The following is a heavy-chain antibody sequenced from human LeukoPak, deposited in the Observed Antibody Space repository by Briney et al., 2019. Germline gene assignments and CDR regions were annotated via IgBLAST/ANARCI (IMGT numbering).Heavy chain of an antibody. V-gene: IGHV3-23*01. CDR1: GFTFSSYA. Sequence: GGSLRLSCAASGFTFSSYAMSWVGQAPGKGLEWVSAISGSGGSTDYADSVKGRFTISRDNSKNTLYLQMNRLRAEDTAVYYCAKEAYSSSWYWFDPWGQGTLVTLSS. CDR3: AKEAYSSSWYWFDP. D-gene: IGHD6-13*01. CDR2: ISGSGGST. J-gene: IGHJ5*02.